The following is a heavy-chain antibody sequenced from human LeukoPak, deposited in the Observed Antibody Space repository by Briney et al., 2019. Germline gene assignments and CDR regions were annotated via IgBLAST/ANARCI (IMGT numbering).Heavy chain of an antibody. CDR3: ARDIAPAGLFFDY. V-gene: IGHV3-7*01. CDR1: GFTLSSYW. J-gene: IGHJ4*02. CDR2: IQYDGSEK. Sequence: GGSLRLSCAASGFTLSSYWMSWVRQAPRKGLEWVANIQYDGSEKDYVDSVKGRFTISRDNAKNSLYLQMNSLRAEDTAVYYCARDIAPAGLFFDYWGQGTLVTVSS. D-gene: IGHD6-13*01.